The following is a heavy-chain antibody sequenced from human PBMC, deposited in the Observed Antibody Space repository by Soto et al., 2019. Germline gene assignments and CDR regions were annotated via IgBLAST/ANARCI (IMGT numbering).Heavy chain of an antibody. V-gene: IGHV3-48*02. CDR2: ITTTSSTM. Sequence: VGSLRLSFTPSGFIFSDYSMNWVRQAPGKGLECISYITTTSSTMYYADSVKGRFTISRDNAKNSLYLQMNSLRDEDTAVYYCARDSSGRQYYGMDVWCQGTTVTVSS. CDR1: GFIFSDYS. CDR3: ARDSSGRQYYGMDV. J-gene: IGHJ6*02. D-gene: IGHD3-22*01.